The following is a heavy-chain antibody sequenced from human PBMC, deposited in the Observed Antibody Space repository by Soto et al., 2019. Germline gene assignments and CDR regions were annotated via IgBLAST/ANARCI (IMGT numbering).Heavy chain of an antibody. J-gene: IGHJ6*03. V-gene: IGHV4-34*01. Sequence: SETLSLTCAVYGGSFSGYYWSWIRQPPGKGLEWIGEINHSGSTNYNPSLKSRVTISVDTSKNQFSLKLSSVTAADTAVYYCARGLGVVAAGGTGNYYYMDVWGKGTTVTVSS. D-gene: IGHD6-13*01. CDR2: INHSGST. CDR3: ARGLGVVAAGGTGNYYYMDV. CDR1: GGSFSGYY.